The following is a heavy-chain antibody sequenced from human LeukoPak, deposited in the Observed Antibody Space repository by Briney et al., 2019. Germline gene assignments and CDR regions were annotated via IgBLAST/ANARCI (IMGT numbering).Heavy chain of an antibody. CDR2: ISSSGSTI. D-gene: IGHD6-19*01. J-gene: IGHJ4*02. V-gene: IGHV3-48*03. Sequence: GGSLRLSCAASGFTFSSYEMNWVRQAPGKGLEWVSYISSSGSTIYYADSVKGRFTISRDNAKKSLYLQMNSLRAEDTAVYYCAKALWYRSGWYGFDYWGQGTLVTVSS. CDR3: AKALWYRSGWYGFDY. CDR1: GFTFSSYE.